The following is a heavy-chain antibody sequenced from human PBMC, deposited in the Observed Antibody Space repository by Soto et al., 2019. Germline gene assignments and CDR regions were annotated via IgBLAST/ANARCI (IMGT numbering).Heavy chain of an antibody. V-gene: IGHV3-66*01. CDR2: IYSGGST. Sequence: GGSLRLSCAASGFTVSSNYMSGVRQAPGKGLEWVSVIYSGGSTYYADTVKGRFTISRDNSKNTLYLQMNSLRAEDTAVYYCARGLVEKLLWFGELLYGNWFDPWGQGTLVTVSS. J-gene: IGHJ5*02. D-gene: IGHD3-10*01. CDR1: GFTVSSNY. CDR3: ARGLVEKLLWFGELLYGNWFDP.